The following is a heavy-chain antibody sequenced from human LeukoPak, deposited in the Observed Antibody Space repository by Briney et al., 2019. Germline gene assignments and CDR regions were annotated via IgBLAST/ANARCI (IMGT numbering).Heavy chain of an antibody. CDR3: ARGVQPRSDFDY. J-gene: IGHJ4*02. V-gene: IGHV4-59*01. CDR2: IYYSGST. D-gene: IGHD1-14*01. Sequence: PSETLSLTCAVYGGSFSGYYWSWIRQPPGKGLEWIGYIYYSGSTNYNPSLKSRVTISVDTSKNQFSLKLSFVTAADTAVYYCARGVQPRSDFDYWGQGTLVTVSS. CDR1: GGSFSGYY.